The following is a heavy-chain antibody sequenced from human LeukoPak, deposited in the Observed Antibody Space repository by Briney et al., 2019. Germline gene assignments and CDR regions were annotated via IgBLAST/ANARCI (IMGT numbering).Heavy chain of an antibody. J-gene: IGHJ6*02. V-gene: IGHV3-23*01. CDR1: GLTFSSYA. D-gene: IGHD4-23*01. CDR3: ARDYGGNGAYYGMDV. Sequence: GGSLRLSCAASGLTFSSYAMMWLRQAPGKGLEWVSAIIGNGGWALYADSVKGRFTISRDNSKNTLYLQMNSLRAEDTAVYYCARDYGGNGAYYGMDVWGQGTTVTVSS. CDR2: IIGNGGWA.